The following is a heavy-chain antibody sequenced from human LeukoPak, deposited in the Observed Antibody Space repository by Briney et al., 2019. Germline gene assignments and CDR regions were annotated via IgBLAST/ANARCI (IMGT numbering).Heavy chain of an antibody. Sequence: ASETLSLTCAVSGYSISSGYYWGWIRQPPGKGLEWIGNIYQTGSTYYNPSLKSRVTISVDTSKNQFSLKLSSVTAADTAVYYCARLCCGPLGYWGQGTLVTVSS. CDR1: GYSISSGYY. V-gene: IGHV4-38-2*01. J-gene: IGHJ4*02. D-gene: IGHD2-21*01. CDR3: ARLCCGPLGY. CDR2: IYQTGST.